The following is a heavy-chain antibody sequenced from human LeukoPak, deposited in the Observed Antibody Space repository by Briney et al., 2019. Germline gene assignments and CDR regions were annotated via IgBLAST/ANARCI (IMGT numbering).Heavy chain of an antibody. V-gene: IGHV4-34*01. CDR2: INHSGST. D-gene: IGHD6-6*01. CDR1: GGSFSGYY. CDR3: ARRMKYSSSRGFDY. J-gene: IGHJ4*02. Sequence: ASENLSLTCAVYGGSFSGYYWSWIRQPPGKGLEWIGEINHSGSTNYNPSLKSRVTISVDTSKNQFSLKLSSVTAADTAVYYCARRMKYSSSRGFDYWGQGTLVTVSS.